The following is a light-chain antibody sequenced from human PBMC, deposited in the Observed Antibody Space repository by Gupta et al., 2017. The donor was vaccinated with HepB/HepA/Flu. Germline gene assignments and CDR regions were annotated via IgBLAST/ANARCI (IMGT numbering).Light chain of an antibody. J-gene: IGKJ1*01. CDR2: AAS. CDR1: QGINNY. CDR3: HQHSDDPPWT. V-gene: IGKV1-27*01. Sequence: DIQMTQSPSSLSASVGDRVTITCRASQGINNYLAWYQQKPGKDPKHLIYAASTWQAGVASRFSSGGCGRTXPITISXRLQEDVSASYYHQHSDDPPWTFGXGTKVEIK.